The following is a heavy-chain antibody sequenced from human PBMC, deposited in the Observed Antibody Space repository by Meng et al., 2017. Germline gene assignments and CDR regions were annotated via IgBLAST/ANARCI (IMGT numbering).Heavy chain of an antibody. J-gene: IGHJ4*02. CDR2: INAGNGDT. CDR3: ATTLNYDFWSGFYY. D-gene: IGHD3-3*01. Sequence: QVQLVQSVASVKKPLGASVKLSCKASGYTFNTYAMHWVRQAPGQRLEWMGWINAGNGDTKFSQKFQGRVSISRDTSASTAYMELRSLRFEDTAVYYCATTLNYDFWSGFYYWGQGTLVTVSS. CDR1: GYTFNTYA. V-gene: IGHV1-3*01.